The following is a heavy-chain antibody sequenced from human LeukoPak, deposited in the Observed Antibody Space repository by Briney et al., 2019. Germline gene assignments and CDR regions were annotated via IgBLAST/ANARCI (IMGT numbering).Heavy chain of an antibody. CDR1: GYTFTSYA. CDR2: INAGNGNT. J-gene: IGHJ5*02. D-gene: IGHD2-8*02. CDR3: ARSLVRRYNWFDP. V-gene: IGHV1-3*01. Sequence: ASVKVSCKASGYTFTSYAMHWVRQAPGQRLEWMGWINAGNGNTKYSQKFQGRVTITRDTSASTAYMELSSLRSEDTAVYYCARSLVRRYNWFDPWGQGTLVTVSS.